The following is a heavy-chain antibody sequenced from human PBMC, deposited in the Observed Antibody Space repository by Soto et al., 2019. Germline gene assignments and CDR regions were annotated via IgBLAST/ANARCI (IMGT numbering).Heavy chain of an antibody. D-gene: IGHD5-12*01. Sequence: PGGSLRLSCAASGFPFSAYTITWVRQAPGKGLEWVSSISGTSSYIYYADSVKGRFTISRDNAKNSLYLQMNSLTAEDTAVYYCAKDRYSYYYYYGMDVWGQGTTVTVSS. CDR3: AKDRYSYYYYYGMDV. CDR2: ISGTSSYI. J-gene: IGHJ6*02. V-gene: IGHV3-21*01. CDR1: GFPFSAYT.